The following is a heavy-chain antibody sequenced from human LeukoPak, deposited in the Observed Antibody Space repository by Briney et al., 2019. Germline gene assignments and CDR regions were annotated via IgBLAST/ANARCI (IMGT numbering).Heavy chain of an antibody. J-gene: IGHJ4*02. CDR2: IWYDGSNK. CDR3: ARGRRQQLAFDY. CDR1: GFTFSSYG. Sequence: GRSLRLSCAASGFTFSSYGMHWVRQAPGKGLEWVAVIWYDGSNKYYADSVKGRFTISRDNSKNTLYLQMNSLRAEDTAVYYCARGRRQQLAFDYWGQGTLVTVSS. D-gene: IGHD6-13*01. V-gene: IGHV3-33*01.